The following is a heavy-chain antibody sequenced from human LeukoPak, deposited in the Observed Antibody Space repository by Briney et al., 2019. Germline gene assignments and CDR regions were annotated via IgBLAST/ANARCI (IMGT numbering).Heavy chain of an antibody. CDR3: ARCRKCSSSPDAFDI. V-gene: IGHV3-30-3*01. Sequence: GGSLRLSCAASGFTFSSYAMHWVRQAPGKGLEWVALISYDGSNKYYADSVKGRFTISRDNSKNTLYLQMNSLRAEDTAVYYCARCRKCSSSPDAFDIWGQGTMVTVSS. CDR2: ISYDGSNK. D-gene: IGHD6-13*01. J-gene: IGHJ3*02. CDR1: GFTFSSYA.